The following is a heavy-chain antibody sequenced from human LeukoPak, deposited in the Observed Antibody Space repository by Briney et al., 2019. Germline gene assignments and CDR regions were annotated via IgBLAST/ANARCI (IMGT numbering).Heavy chain of an antibody. CDR2: ISGSGGNV. CDR3: AKTPRYCSSNTCYAGYFQH. CDR1: GFTFSSYA. Sequence: GGPLRLSCAASGFTFSSYAMTWVRLAPGKGLEWVSTISGSGGNVYYADSVKGRFTISRDNSKNTLYLQMNSLRVEDTAVYYCAKTPRYCSSNTCYAGYFQHWGQGTLVTVSS. D-gene: IGHD2-2*01. V-gene: IGHV3-23*01. J-gene: IGHJ1*01.